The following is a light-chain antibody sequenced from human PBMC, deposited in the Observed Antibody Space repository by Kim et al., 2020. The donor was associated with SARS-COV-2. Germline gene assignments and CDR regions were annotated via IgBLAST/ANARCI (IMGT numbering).Light chain of an antibody. Sequence: DIVMTQPPLSLPVTPGEPASISCRSSQSLLHNNGYNYLDWYLQKPGQSPQLLIYLGSNRASGVPDRFSGSGSGTDFTLKISRVEAGDVGVYYCMPGLQIPHTFGQGTKLEI. CDR1: QSLLHNNGYNY. CDR2: LGS. J-gene: IGKJ2*01. V-gene: IGKV2-28*01. CDR3: MPGLQIPHT.